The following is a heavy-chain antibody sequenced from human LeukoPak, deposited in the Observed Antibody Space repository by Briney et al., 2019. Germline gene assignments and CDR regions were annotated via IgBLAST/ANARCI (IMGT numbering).Heavy chain of an antibody. J-gene: IGHJ4*02. V-gene: IGHV4-39*07. Sequence: SETLSLTCAVSGGSISSNSYYWGWFRQPPGKGLEWIGSTYYSGNTYYNPSLESRVTISVDTSKNQFSLKLSSVTAADTAVYYCVVGATNVDYWGQGTLVTVSS. D-gene: IGHD1-26*01. CDR3: VVGATNVDY. CDR2: TYYSGNT. CDR1: GGSISSNSYY.